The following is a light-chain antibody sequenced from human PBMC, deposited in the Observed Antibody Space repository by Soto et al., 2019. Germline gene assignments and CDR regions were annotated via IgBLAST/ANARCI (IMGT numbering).Light chain of an antibody. CDR3: QHYNSYSEA. Sequence: DIQMTQSPASLSASVGDRVTISCRASQSIGRNLNWYQQKPGKAPKLLIYKASTLKSGVPSRSSGSGSGTEFTLTISSLQPDDFATYYCQHYNSYSEAFGQGTKVDI. J-gene: IGKJ1*01. CDR2: KAS. CDR1: QSIGRN. V-gene: IGKV1-5*03.